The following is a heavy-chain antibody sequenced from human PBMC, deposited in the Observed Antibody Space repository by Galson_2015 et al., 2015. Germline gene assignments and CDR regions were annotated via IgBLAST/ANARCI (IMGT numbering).Heavy chain of an antibody. J-gene: IGHJ4*02. CDR3: ARSVVAVPFDY. CDR1: GFTFSSYG. D-gene: IGHD5-12*01. CDR2: IWYDGSNK. V-gene: IGHV3-33*01. Sequence: SLRLSCAASGFTFSSYGMHWVRQAPGKGLEWVAVIWYDGSNKYYADSVKGRFTISRDNSKNTLYLQMNSLRAEDTAVYYCARSVVAVPFDYWGQGTLVTVSS.